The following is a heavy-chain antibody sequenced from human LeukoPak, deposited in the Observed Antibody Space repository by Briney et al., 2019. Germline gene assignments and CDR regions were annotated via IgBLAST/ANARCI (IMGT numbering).Heavy chain of an antibody. Sequence: SETLSLTCTVSGDSISSYYWSWIRQPPGKGLEWIGYIYYSGGTDYNPSLKSRVTISVDTSKNQFSLKLRSVTAADTAVYYCARRAAGGWYYFDYWGQGTQVTVSS. CDR2: IYYSGGT. V-gene: IGHV4-59*08. J-gene: IGHJ4*02. CDR3: ARRAAGGWYYFDY. CDR1: GDSISSYY. D-gene: IGHD6-19*01.